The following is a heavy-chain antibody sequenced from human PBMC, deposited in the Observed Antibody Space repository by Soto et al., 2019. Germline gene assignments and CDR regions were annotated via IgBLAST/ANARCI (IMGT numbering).Heavy chain of an antibody. V-gene: IGHV1-2*02. Sequence: ASVKVSCKASGYTFTDYFVHWVRLAPGQGLEWMGWVNPDTGVATFPQKFQGRVTVTRDASINTDYMELTHLTSEDTGIYYCARDPIRGGVPYFFGFWGRGNQVTVSS. D-gene: IGHD3-16*01. J-gene: IGHJ4*02. CDR1: GYTFTDYF. CDR3: ARDPIRGGVPYFFGF. CDR2: VNPDTGVA.